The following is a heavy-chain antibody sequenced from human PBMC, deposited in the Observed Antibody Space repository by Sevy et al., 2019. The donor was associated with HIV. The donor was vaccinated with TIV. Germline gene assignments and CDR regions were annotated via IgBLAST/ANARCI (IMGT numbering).Heavy chain of an antibody. D-gene: IGHD3-9*01. CDR2: ISSSGSSI. J-gene: IGHJ4*02. Sequence: GGSLRLSCTASGFTFSSYDMNWVRQAPGKGLEWVSKISSSGSSIYYADSVKGRFTISRDNAKNSLFLQINSLRVEDTAVYFCARLPTGLQSFNYLLSTYFDSWGQGTLVTVSS. CDR3: ARLPTGLQSFNYLLSTYFDS. CDR1: GFTFSSYD. V-gene: IGHV3-48*03.